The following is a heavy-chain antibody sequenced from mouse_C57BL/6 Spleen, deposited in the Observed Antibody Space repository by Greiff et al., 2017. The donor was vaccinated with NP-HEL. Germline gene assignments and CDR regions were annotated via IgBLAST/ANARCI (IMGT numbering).Heavy chain of an antibody. CDR1: GYTFTSYW. CDR3: ARGGGYDYYAMDY. Sequence: VQLQQPGAELVKPGASVKLSCKASGYTFTSYWMHWVKQRPGQGLEWIGMIHPNSGSTNYNEKFKSKATLTVDKSSSTAYMQLSSLTSEDSAVYYCARGGGYDYYAMDYWGQGTSVTVSS. J-gene: IGHJ4*01. V-gene: IGHV1-64*01. D-gene: IGHD3-1*01. CDR2: IHPNSGST.